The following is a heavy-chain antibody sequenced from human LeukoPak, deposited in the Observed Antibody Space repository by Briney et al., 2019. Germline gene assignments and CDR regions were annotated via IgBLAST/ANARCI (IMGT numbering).Heavy chain of an antibody. D-gene: IGHD2-21*02. V-gene: IGHV4-59*01. J-gene: IGHJ4*02. CDR3: ARYVVVTAYFDY. CDR1: GGSISSYY. CDR2: IYYSGST. Sequence: SETLSLTCNVSGGSISSYYWHWNRQPPGKGLEWIGYIYYSGSTNYNPSLKSRVTISVDTSKNQFSLKLSSVTAADTAVYYCARYVVVTAYFDYWVQGTLVTVSS.